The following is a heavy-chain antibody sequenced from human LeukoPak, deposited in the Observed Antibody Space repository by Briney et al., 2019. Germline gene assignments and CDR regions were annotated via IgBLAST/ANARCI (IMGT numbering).Heavy chain of an antibody. Sequence: GGSLRLSCAASGFTFHDYDMHWVRQASGKGLEWVSLISGGGGSTFYAESVKGRCPISRDNSKSSLYLQVQRLRTEDTALYYCAKDSTTEGDGAFDIWGQGTMVTVSS. D-gene: IGHD2/OR15-2a*01. CDR3: AKDSTTEGDGAFDI. V-gene: IGHV3-43*02. CDR1: GFTFHDYD. J-gene: IGHJ3*02. CDR2: ISGGGGST.